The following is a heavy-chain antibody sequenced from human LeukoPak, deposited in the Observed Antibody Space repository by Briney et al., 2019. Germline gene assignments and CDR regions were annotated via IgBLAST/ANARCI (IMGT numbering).Heavy chain of an antibody. Sequence: AGSLRLSCEASGFTFSDYYMSWIRQAPRKGLPWVSYISSSGSNIYYADSVKGRFTISRDNAKNSLYLQMNSLRAEDTAVYYCARAYDYYYDSSGYYVFWGQGTMVTVSS. CDR1: GFTFSDYY. CDR3: ARAYDYYYDSSGYYVF. D-gene: IGHD3-22*01. CDR2: ISSSGSNI. V-gene: IGHV3-11*04. J-gene: IGHJ3*01.